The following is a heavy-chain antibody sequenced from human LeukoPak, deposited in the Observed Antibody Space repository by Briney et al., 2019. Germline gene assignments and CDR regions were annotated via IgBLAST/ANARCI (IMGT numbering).Heavy chain of an antibody. D-gene: IGHD2-2*01. CDR3: ARGRYCSSTSCHRYYYYMDV. V-gene: IGHV5-51*01. J-gene: IGHJ6*03. Sequence: GESLKISCKGSGYSFTNYWIGWVRQMPGKGLEWMGIIYPGDSDTRYSPSFQGQVTISADKSISTAYLQWSSLKASDTAMYYCARGRYCSSTSCHRYYYYMDVWGKGTTVTISS. CDR2: IYPGDSDT. CDR1: GYSFTNYW.